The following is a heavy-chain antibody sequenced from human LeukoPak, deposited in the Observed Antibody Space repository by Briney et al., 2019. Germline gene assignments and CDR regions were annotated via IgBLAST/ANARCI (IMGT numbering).Heavy chain of an antibody. V-gene: IGHV3-7*01. D-gene: IGHD6-13*01. CDR3: AREISSWYRTEGRFDP. CDR1: GFSFSNYW. J-gene: IGHJ5*02. Sequence: PAGSLRLSCAASGFSFSNYWMTWIRQAPGKGLEWVANIKQDGSESYYVASLEGRFIISRANDKYSLYLQMNSLRAEDTAVYCCAREISSWYRTEGRFDPWGQGTLVTVSS. CDR2: IKQDGSES.